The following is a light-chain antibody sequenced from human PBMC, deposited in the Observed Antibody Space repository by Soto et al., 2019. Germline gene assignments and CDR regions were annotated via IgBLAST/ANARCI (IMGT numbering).Light chain of an antibody. Sequence: DIQMTQSPSSLSASVGARVPITCRASQGISNYLAWYQQQPGTVPKLLISAASTLQTGVPSRFSGSGSGTDFTLTISSLQPEDVATYYCQKYNSAPRTFGQGTKVDIK. CDR3: QKYNSAPRT. J-gene: IGKJ1*01. V-gene: IGKV1-27*01. CDR2: AAS. CDR1: QGISNY.